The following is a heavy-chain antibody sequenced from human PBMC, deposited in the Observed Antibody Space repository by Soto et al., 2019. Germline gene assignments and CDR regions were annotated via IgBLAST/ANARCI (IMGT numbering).Heavy chain of an antibody. D-gene: IGHD3-3*01. CDR1: GGSVSSGSYY. Sequence: QVQLQESGPGLVKPSETLSLTCTVSGGSVSSGSYYWSWIRQPPGKGLEWIGYIYYSGSTNYNPSLKSRLTISVDTSKNQFSLKLSSVTAADTAVYYWARVLRFFRSWFDPWGQGTLVTVSS. CDR3: ARVLRFFRSWFDP. CDR2: IYYSGST. V-gene: IGHV4-61*01. J-gene: IGHJ5*02.